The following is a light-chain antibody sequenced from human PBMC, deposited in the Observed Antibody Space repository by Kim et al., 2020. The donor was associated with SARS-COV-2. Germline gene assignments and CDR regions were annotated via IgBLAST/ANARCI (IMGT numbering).Light chain of an antibody. CDR3: QKYNTAPWT. J-gene: IGKJ1*01. Sequence: ATVGDGDTISSRASQGSSNYLAWYQQKPGQAPKLLIYAASALQFGVSSRFNGSGSGTDFTLTISDLQPEDVATYYCQKYNTAPWTFGHGTKLEI. V-gene: IGKV1-27*01. CDR2: AAS. CDR1: QGSSNY.